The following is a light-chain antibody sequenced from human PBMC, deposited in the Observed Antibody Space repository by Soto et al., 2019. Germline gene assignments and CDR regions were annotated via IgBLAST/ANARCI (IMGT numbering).Light chain of an antibody. CDR2: HAS. Sequence: DIQMAQFPSALSASVGDRVTITCRASQSISGWLAWYQQKPGKAPKVMIYHASSLESGVPSRFSGSGSGTEFTLTISGLQPDVSATSYSQQYNSFRTFGQRTNVDIK. V-gene: IGKV1-5*01. J-gene: IGKJ1*01. CDR3: QQYNSFRT. CDR1: QSISGW.